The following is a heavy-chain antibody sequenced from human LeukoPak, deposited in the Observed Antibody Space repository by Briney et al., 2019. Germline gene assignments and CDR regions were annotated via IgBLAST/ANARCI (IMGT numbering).Heavy chain of an antibody. CDR1: GFTFSSYG. J-gene: IGHJ4*02. V-gene: IGHV3-30*18. Sequence: GGSLRLSCAASGFTFSSYGMHWVRQAPGKGLEWVAVISHDGSNKYYADSVKGRFTISRDNSKNTLYLQMNSLRAEDTAVYYCAKAAFGAAADYWGQGTLVTVSS. CDR3: AKAAFGAAADY. CDR2: ISHDGSNK. D-gene: IGHD2-2*01.